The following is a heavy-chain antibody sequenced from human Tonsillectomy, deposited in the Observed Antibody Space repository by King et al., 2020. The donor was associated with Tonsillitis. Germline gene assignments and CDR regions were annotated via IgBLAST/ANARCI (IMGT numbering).Heavy chain of an antibody. Sequence: VQLVESGGGLVKPGGSLRLSCAASGFTFSDYYMSWIRQAPGKGLEWVSYISSSSSIIYYADSVKGRLTISRDNAKNSLYLQMNSLRAEDTAVYYCARRGFYDSSGYSVAASYFQHWGQGTLVTVSS. D-gene: IGHD3-22*01. CDR2: ISSSSSII. CDR1: GFTFSDYY. CDR3: ARRGFYDSSGYSVAASYFQH. J-gene: IGHJ1*01. V-gene: IGHV3-11*01.